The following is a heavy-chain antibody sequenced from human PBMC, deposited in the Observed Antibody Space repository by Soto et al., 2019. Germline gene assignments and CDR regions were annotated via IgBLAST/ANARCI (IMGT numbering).Heavy chain of an antibody. Sequence: SETLSLTCTVSGDSINSADYYWNWIRQTPGKGLEWIGHIYYSGTTDYNPSLKGRVTISSDTSKNQFSLRLTSVTAADTAIYYCASRKSFYASGTDHWGQGTLVTVS. CDR1: GDSINSADYY. J-gene: IGHJ4*02. D-gene: IGHD3-10*01. CDR3: ASRKSFYASGTDH. V-gene: IGHV4-30-4*01. CDR2: IYYSGTT.